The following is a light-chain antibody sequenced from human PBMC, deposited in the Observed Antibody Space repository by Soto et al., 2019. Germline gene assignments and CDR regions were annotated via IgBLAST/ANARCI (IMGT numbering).Light chain of an antibody. CDR1: TSDVGAYNY. CDR3: SSKTSSSSPFV. Sequence: QSVLTQPASVSGSPGQSITISCTGSTSDVGAYNYVSWYKHHPGQAPQLMIYEVSNRPSGVSIRFSGSKSGNTASLTISGLQADDEGDYYCSSKTSSSSPFVFGTGTKVTVL. J-gene: IGLJ1*01. CDR2: EVS. V-gene: IGLV2-14*01.